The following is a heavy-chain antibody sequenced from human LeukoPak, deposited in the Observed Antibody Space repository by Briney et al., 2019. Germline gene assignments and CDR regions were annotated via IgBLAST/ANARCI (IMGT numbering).Heavy chain of an antibody. J-gene: IGHJ6*02. CDR3: ARVGHYCTNGVCPLIGMDV. CDR1: GFTVSSNY. Sequence: PGGSLRLSCAASGFTVSSNYMSWVRQAPGKGLEWVSVIYSGGSTYYADSVKGRFTISRDNSKNTLYLQMNSLRAEDTAVYYCARVGHYCTNGVCPLIGMDVWGQGTTVTVSS. D-gene: IGHD2-8*01. CDR2: IYSGGST. V-gene: IGHV3-66*01.